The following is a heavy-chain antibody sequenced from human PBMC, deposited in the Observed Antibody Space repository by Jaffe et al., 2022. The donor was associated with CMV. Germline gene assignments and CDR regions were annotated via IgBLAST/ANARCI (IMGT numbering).Heavy chain of an antibody. V-gene: IGHV4-59*01. D-gene: IGHD2-15*01. CDR3: AREVRYCSGGSCYSYYMDV. CDR2: IYYSGST. Sequence: QVQLQESGPGLVKPSETLSLTCTVSGGSISSYYWSWIRQPPGKGLEWIGYIYYSGSTNYNPSLKSRVTISVDTSKNQFSLKLSSVTAADTAVYYCAREVRYCSGGSCYSYYMDVWGKGTTVTVSS. CDR1: GGSISSYY. J-gene: IGHJ6*03.